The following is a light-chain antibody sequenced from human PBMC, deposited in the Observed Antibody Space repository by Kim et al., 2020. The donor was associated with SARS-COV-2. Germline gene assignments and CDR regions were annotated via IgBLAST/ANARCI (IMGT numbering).Light chain of an antibody. CDR1: MSDGGGYRF. Sequence: GQDIPCSGTETMSDGGGYRFVSWYQQHPGKAPKLIIYEVNKRPSGVSARFSGSKSRNTASLTITGLQSDDEAEYYCCSFAGRRPFVFGSGTQLTVL. CDR2: EVN. CDR3: CSFAGRRPFV. V-gene: IGLV2-23*02. J-gene: IGLJ1*01.